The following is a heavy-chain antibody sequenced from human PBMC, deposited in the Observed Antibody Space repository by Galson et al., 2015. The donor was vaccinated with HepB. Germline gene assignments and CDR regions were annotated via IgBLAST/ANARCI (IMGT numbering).Heavy chain of an antibody. V-gene: IGHV3-21*01. D-gene: IGHD3-10*01. CDR2: ISSSSTYI. CDR3: ARTPRGLMNLDY. Sequence: SLRLSCAASGFTFSNYNMNWVRQTPGKGLEWVSFISSSSTYIYYADSMKGRFTISRDNAKNSLFLQMKSLRVEDTAVYYCARTPRGLMNLDYWGQGTLLIVSS. J-gene: IGHJ4*02. CDR1: GFTFSNYN.